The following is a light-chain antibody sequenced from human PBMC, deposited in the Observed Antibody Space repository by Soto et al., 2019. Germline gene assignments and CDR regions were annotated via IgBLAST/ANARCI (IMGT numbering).Light chain of an antibody. CDR2: DAS. CDR3: QQFNNYLFT. J-gene: IGKJ3*01. V-gene: IGKV1D-13*01. Sequence: AIHLTPAPSSLSASVVDRVTITCRASQGISSALAWYQQKPGKAPKLLIYDASSLESGVPSRFSGSGSGTDFTLTISSLQPEDFATYYCQQFNNYLFTFGPGTKVDIK. CDR1: QGISSA.